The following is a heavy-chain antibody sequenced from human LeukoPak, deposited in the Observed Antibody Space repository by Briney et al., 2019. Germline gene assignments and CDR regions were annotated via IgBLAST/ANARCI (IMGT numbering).Heavy chain of an antibody. Sequence: SETLSLTCTVSGVSISSYYWSWIRQPPGKGLEWIGYIYYSGSTNYNPSLKSRVTISVDTSKNQFSLKLSSVTAADTAVYYCARDPGLVADDAFDIWGQGTMVTVSS. D-gene: IGHD2-15*01. CDR2: IYYSGST. CDR1: GVSISSYY. CDR3: ARDPGLVADDAFDI. V-gene: IGHV4-59*01. J-gene: IGHJ3*02.